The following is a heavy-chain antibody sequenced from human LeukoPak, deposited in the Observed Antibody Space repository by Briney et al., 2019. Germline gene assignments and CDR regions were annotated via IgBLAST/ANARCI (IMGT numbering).Heavy chain of an antibody. V-gene: IGHV1-2*02. J-gene: IGHJ6*03. CDR1: GYTFTSYY. CDR3: ARLIYYGSGSSPYYYYMDV. Sequence: ASVKVSCKASGYTFTSYYMHWVRQAPGQGLEWMGWINPNSGGTNYAQKFQGRVTMTRDTSISTAYMELSRLRSDDTAVYYCARLIYYGSGSSPYYYYMDVWGKGTTVTISS. CDR2: INPNSGGT. D-gene: IGHD3-10*01.